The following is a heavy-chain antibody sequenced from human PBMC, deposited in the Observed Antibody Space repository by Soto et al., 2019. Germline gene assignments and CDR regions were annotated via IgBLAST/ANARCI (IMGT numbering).Heavy chain of an antibody. J-gene: IGHJ6*02. V-gene: IGHV6-1*01. D-gene: IGHD2-15*01. Sequence: SQTLSLTCVISGDSVSSSSDAWNWVRQSPSSGLEWLGRTYYRSRWYSDFAVSVRGRIVINADTSKNQFSLQLNSVTPEDTAVYFCARSEEDSDYYYYGLDVWGQGTTVTAP. CDR3: ARSEEDSDYYYYGLDV. CDR2: TYYRSRWYS. CDR1: GDSVSSSSDA.